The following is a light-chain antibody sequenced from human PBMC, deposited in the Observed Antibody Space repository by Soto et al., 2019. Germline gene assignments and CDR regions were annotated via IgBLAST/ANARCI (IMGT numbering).Light chain of an antibody. V-gene: IGKV1-33*01. CDR2: DAS. CDR1: QDISNH. CDR3: QHYVNALT. Sequence: DIQMTQSPSSLSASAGDRVTITCQASQDISNHLNWYQQKAGKAPKILINDASNLEAGVPARFSGSGAGTDFTLTISSLQPEDIATYYCQHYVNALTFGGGTKVEIK. J-gene: IGKJ4*01.